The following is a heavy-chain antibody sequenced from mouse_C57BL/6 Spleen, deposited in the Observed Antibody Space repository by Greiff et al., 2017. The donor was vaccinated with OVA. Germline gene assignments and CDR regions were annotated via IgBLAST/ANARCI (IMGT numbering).Heavy chain of an antibody. D-gene: IGHD2-12*01. CDR1: GYTFTDHT. Sequence: QVQLQQSDAELVKPGASVKISCKVSGYTFTDHTIHWMKQRPEQGLEWIGYIYPRDGSTKYNEKFKGKATLTADKSSSTAYMQLNSLTSEDSAVYFCARRPYYSGGYYAMDYWGQGTSVTVSS. CDR2: IYPRDGST. J-gene: IGHJ4*01. V-gene: IGHV1-78*01. CDR3: ARRPYYSGGYYAMDY.